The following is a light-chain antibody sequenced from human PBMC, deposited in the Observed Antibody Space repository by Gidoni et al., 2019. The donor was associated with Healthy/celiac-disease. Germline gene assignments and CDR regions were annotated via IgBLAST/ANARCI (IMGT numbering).Light chain of an antibody. CDR3: AAWDDSLSGYV. CDR2: RNN. CDR1: SSNIGSNY. V-gene: IGLV1-47*01. J-gene: IGLJ1*01. Sequence: QSVLTQPPSASGTPGQRVTISCSGSSSNIGSNYVSWYQQLPGTAPKLLISRNNPRPSGVPDRCSGSKSGTSASLAISGLRSEDEADYYCAAWDDSLSGYVFGTGTKVTVL.